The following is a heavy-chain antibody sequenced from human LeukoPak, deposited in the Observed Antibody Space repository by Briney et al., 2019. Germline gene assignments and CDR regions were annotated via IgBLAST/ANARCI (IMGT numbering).Heavy chain of an antibody. D-gene: IGHD1-20*01. J-gene: IGHJ4*02. CDR3: AKDRSRNWNEPTVFDY. CDR1: GFTFSSYA. Sequence: GGSLRLSCAASGFTFSSYAMSWVRQAPGKGLEWVSAISGSGGSTYYADSVKGRFTISRDNSKNTLYLQMNSLRAEDTAVYYCAKDRSRNWNEPTVFDYWGQGTLVPVSS. CDR2: ISGSGGST. V-gene: IGHV3-23*01.